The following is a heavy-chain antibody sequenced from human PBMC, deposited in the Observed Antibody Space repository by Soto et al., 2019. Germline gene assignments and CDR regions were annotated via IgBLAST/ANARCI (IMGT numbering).Heavy chain of an antibody. CDR3: ASYSSSWYSHYGMDV. CDR1: GGSFSGYY. CDR2: INHSGST. D-gene: IGHD6-13*01. V-gene: IGHV4-34*01. Sequence: PSETLSLTCAVYGGSFSGYYWSWIRQPPGKGLEWIGEINHSGSTNYNPSLKSRVTISVDTSKNQFSLKLSSVTAADTAVYYCASYSSSWYSHYGMDVWGQGTTVTVSS. J-gene: IGHJ6*02.